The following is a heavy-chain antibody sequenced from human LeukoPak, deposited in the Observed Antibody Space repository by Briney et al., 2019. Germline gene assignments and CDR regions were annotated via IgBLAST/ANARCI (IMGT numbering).Heavy chain of an antibody. J-gene: IGHJ4*02. D-gene: IGHD2-2*01. CDR3: ARSSSLDY. CDR1: GFTFSSYS. CDR2: ISSSISTI. Sequence: GGSLRLSCAASGFTFSSYSMNWVRQAPGRGLEWVSYISSSISTIHYADSVKGRFTISRDSAKNSLYLQMNSLRDEDTALYYCARSSSLDYWGLGTLVTVSS. V-gene: IGHV3-48*02.